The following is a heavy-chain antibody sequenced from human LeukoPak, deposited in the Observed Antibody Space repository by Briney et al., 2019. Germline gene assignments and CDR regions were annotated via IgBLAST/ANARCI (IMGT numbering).Heavy chain of an antibody. CDR2: FSGSGGST. V-gene: IGHV3-23*01. D-gene: IGHD5-24*01. J-gene: IGHJ6*03. Sequence: GGSLRLFCAASGFTFSSYGMSWVRQAPGKGLEGVSTFSGSGGSTYYADSVKGRFTISRDNSKNSLYLQMNSLKTEDTAVYYCARELRGYNRLRTYYYYMDVWGKGTTVTVSS. CDR3: ARELRGYNRLRTYYYYMDV. CDR1: GFTFSSYG.